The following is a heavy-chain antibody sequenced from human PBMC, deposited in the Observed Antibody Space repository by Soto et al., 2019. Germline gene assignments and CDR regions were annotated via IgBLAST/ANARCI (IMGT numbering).Heavy chain of an antibody. Sequence: LRLSCAASGFTFSSYAMHWVRQAPGKGLEWVAVISYDGSNKYYADSVKGRFTISRDNSKNTLYLQMNSLRAEDTAVYYCARSYSSSSNPNRFYYYYYGMDVWGQGTTVTVSS. CDR3: ARSYSSSSNPNRFYYYYYGMDV. D-gene: IGHD6-6*01. J-gene: IGHJ6*02. V-gene: IGHV3-30-3*01. CDR2: ISYDGSNK. CDR1: GFTFSSYA.